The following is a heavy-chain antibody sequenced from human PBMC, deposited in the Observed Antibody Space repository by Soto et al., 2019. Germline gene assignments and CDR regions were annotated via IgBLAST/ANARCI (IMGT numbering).Heavy chain of an antibody. V-gene: IGHV1-69*10. CDR3: ARDRIGGADNYYYYGMDV. J-gene: IGHJ6*02. CDR1: GGTFSSYA. Sequence: SVKVSCKASGGTFSSYAISWVRQAPGQGLEWMGGIIPILGIANYAQKFQGRVTITADKSTSTAYMELSSLRSEDTAVYYCARDRIGGADNYYYYGMDVWGQGTTVTVSS. D-gene: IGHD2-15*01. CDR2: IIPILGIA.